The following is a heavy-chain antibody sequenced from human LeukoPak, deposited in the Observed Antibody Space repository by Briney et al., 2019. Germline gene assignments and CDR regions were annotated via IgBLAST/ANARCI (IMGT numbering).Heavy chain of an antibody. J-gene: IGHJ3*02. CDR2: ISAYNGDT. CDR1: GYTFSSYG. V-gene: IGHV1-18*01. CDR3: ARKGTAQAFDI. D-gene: IGHD1-1*01. Sequence: ASVKVSCKASGYTFSSYGISWVRQAPGQGLEWMGWISAYNGDTDYAQKLQGRVTMTTDTSTSAAYMELRSLRSDDTAVYYCARKGTAQAFDIWGQGIMVTVSS.